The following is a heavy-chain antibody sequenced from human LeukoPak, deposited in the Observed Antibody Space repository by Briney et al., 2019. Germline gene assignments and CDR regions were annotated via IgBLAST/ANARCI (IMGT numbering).Heavy chain of an antibody. Sequence: PGGSLRLSCAASGFTFSSYGMRWVRQAPGKGLEWVAVIWYDGSNKYYADSVKGRFTISRDNSKNTLYLQMNSLRAEDTAVYYCARGKAAAGQEDYYYYYYGMDVWGKGTTVTVSS. V-gene: IGHV3-33*01. J-gene: IGHJ6*04. CDR2: IWYDGSNK. CDR3: ARGKAAAGQEDYYYYYYGMDV. CDR1: GFTFSSYG. D-gene: IGHD6-13*01.